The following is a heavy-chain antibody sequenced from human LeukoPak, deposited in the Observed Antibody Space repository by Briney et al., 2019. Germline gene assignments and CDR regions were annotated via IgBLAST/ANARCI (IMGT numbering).Heavy chain of an antibody. V-gene: IGHV3-30-3*01. CDR3: ARGLWQWLVLVLNYYYGMDV. CDR1: GFTFSSYA. J-gene: IGHJ6*02. CDR2: ISYDGSNK. D-gene: IGHD6-19*01. Sequence: GGSLRLSCAASGFTFSSYAMHWVRQAPGKGLEWVAVISYDGSNKYYADSVKGRFTISRDNSKNTLYLQMNSLRAEDTAVYYCARGLWQWLVLVLNYYYGMDVWGQGTTVTVSS.